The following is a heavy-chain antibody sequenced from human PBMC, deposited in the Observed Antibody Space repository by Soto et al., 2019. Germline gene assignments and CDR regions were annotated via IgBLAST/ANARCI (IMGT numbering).Heavy chain of an antibody. CDR2: VSANADGT. J-gene: IGHJ4*02. Sequence: PGLSLRLSCATSGFMFRNYAMNWVRQAPGKWLEWVSFVSANADGTFYADSVKGRFSISRDNSKNILYLQMNNLRVEDTAIYYCSKGRLSFDFWGPGTLITVSS. CDR3: SKGRLSFDF. V-gene: IGHV3-23*01. CDR1: GFMFRNYA.